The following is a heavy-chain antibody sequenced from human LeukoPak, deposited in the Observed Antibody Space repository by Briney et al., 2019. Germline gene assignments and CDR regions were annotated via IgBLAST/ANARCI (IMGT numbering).Heavy chain of an antibody. V-gene: IGHV1-18*01. CDR3: ARDRVAAAAHDAFDI. J-gene: IGHJ3*02. D-gene: IGHD6-13*01. CDR2: ISAYNGNT. CDR1: GGTFSSYA. Sequence: ASVKVSCKASGGTFSSYAISWVRQAPGQGLEWMGWISAYNGNTNYAQKLQGRVTMTTDTSTSTAYMELRSLRSDDTAVYYCARDRVAAAAHDAFDIWGQGTMVTVSS.